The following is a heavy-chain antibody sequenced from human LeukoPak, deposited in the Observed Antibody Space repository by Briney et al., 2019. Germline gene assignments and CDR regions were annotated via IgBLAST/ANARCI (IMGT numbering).Heavy chain of an antibody. CDR3: ARETHDALDL. Sequence: PGTSLRLSCTASGFSISGDAMHWVRQAPGKGLQWVADISFDGKNKYYADSVKGRSTISRDNSKNTLYLQMNSLRTDDTALFYCARETHDALDLWGPGTLVTVSS. CDR2: ISFDGKNK. V-gene: IGHV3-30*04. J-gene: IGHJ3*01. CDR1: GFSISGDA.